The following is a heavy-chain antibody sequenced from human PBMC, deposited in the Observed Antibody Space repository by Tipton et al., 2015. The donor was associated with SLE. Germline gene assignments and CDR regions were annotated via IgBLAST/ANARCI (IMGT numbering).Heavy chain of an antibody. D-gene: IGHD4-17*01. Sequence: TLSLTCTVSGGSISRGSYFWTWIRQPAGKGLEWVGHIFSTGITDYNPSLKSRVSISADTSKNQFSLNLDSMTAADTAVYYCARDSHTDYGDFYVDSWGQGTLVTVSS. V-gene: IGHV4-61*09. CDR3: ARDSHTDYGDFYVDS. CDR2: IFSTGIT. CDR1: GGSISRGSYF. J-gene: IGHJ4*02.